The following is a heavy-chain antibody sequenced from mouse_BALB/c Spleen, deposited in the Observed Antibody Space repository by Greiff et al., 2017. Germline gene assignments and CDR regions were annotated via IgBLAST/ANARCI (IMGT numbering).Heavy chain of an antibody. J-gene: IGHJ3*01. CDR2: INPNNGGT. V-gene: IGHV1-18*01. CDR3: ARRGPGFAY. Sequence: EVQLQQSGAELVRPGASVKIPCKASGYTFTDYNMDWVKQSHGKSLEWIGDINPNNGGTIYNQKFKGKATLTVDKSSSTAYMELRSLTSEDTAVYYCARRGPGFAYWGQGTLVTVSA. CDR1: GYTFTDYN.